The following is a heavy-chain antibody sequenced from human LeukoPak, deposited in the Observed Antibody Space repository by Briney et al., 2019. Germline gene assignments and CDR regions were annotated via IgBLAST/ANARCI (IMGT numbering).Heavy chain of an antibody. J-gene: IGHJ6*02. CDR2: IYHSGST. V-gene: IGHV4-30-2*01. CDR1: GGSISSGGYS. Sequence: PSQTLSLTCAVSGGSISSGGYSWSWIRQPPGKGLEWIGYIYHSGSTYYNPSLKSRVTISVDRSKNQFSLKLSSVTAADTAVYYCARQAAAYYYGMDVWGQGTTVTVS. CDR3: ARQAAAYYYGMDV. D-gene: IGHD6-13*01.